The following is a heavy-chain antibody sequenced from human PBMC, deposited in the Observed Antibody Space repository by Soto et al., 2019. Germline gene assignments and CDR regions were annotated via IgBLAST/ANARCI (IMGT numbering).Heavy chain of an antibody. J-gene: IGHJ4*02. CDR3: ARDRGLGGEDSSVDLDY. CDR2: IIPILGIA. D-gene: IGHD6-6*01. Sequence: SVKVSCKASGGTFSSYTISWVRQAPGQGLEWMGRIIPILGIANYAQKFQGRVTITADKSASTAYMELSSLRSEDTAVYYCARDRGLGGEDSSVDLDYRGQGTLVTVSS. V-gene: IGHV1-69*04. CDR1: GGTFSSYT.